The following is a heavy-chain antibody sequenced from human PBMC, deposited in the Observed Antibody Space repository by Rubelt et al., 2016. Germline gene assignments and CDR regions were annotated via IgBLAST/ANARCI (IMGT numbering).Heavy chain of an antibody. CDR1: GGSISSGGYY. Sequence: QVQLQESGPGLVKPSQTLSLTCTVSGGSISSGGYYWSWIRQHPGKGLEWIGYIYYSGSTYYNPSLKRLVTIAVDTSKNQVSLKLSSVTAADTAVYYCARVVRLRKYAFAIWGQGTMVTVSS. V-gene: IGHV4-31*01. CDR3: ARVVRLRKYAFAI. CDR2: IYYSGST. D-gene: IGHD3-3*01. J-gene: IGHJ3*02.